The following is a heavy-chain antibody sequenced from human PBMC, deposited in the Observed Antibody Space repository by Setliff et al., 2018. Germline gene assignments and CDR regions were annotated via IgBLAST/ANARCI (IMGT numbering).Heavy chain of an antibody. J-gene: IGHJ3*02. Sequence: GASVKVSCKASGYTFINYEINWVRQATGQGLEWMGGMNPNNGNTGYAQKFQGRVTMTRNTSISTAYMELSSLRSEDTAVYYCATMYYYDSSGYLGHAFDIWGQGTMVTVSS. V-gene: IGHV1-8*02. CDR2: MNPNNGNT. CDR1: GYTFINYE. D-gene: IGHD3-22*01. CDR3: ATMYYYDSSGYLGHAFDI.